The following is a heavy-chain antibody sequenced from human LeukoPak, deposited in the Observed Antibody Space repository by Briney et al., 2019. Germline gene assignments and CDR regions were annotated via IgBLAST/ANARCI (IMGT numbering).Heavy chain of an antibody. Sequence: SETLSLTCTVSGGSISSSSYYWGWIRQPPGKVLEWIGSIYYSGSTYYNPSLKSRVTISVDTSKNQFSLKLSSVTAADTAVYYYAAGGDEFAYWGQGTLVTVSS. D-gene: IGHD3-10*01. CDR1: GGSISSSSYY. CDR2: IYYSGST. V-gene: IGHV4-39*01. J-gene: IGHJ4*02. CDR3: AAGGDEFAY.